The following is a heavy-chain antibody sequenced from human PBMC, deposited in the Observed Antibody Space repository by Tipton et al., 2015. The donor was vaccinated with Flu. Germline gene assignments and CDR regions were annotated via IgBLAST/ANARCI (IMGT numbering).Heavy chain of an antibody. V-gene: IGHV3-74*01. CDR2: INNDGSDT. CDR3: ARGGGNHAFDI. Sequence: SLRLSCAASGFTFSRYWIHWVRQAPGKGLVWVSRINNDGSDTIYAESVEGRFTISRDNARNTLYLQMNSLRAEDTAVYYCARGGGNHAFDIWGQGTLVTVSS. CDR1: GFTFSRYW. D-gene: IGHD4-23*01. J-gene: IGHJ3*02.